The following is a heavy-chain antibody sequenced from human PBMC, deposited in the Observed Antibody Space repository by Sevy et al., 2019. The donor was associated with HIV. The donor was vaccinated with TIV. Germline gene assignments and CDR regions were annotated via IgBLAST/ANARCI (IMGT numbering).Heavy chain of an antibody. V-gene: IGHV3-53*01. CDR2: IYSGGST. CDR3: ASGYYYDSSGPPAAAFDI. D-gene: IGHD3-22*01. Sequence: GGSLRLSCAASGFTVSSNYMSWVRQAPWKGLEWVSVIYSGGSTYYADSVKGRFTISRDNSKNTLYLQMNSLRAEDTAVYYCASGYYYDSSGPPAAAFDIWGQGTMVTVSS. CDR1: GFTVSSNY. J-gene: IGHJ3*02.